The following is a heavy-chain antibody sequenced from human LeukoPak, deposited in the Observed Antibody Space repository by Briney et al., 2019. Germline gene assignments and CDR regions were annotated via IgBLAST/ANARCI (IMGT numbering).Heavy chain of an antibody. CDR2: IYYSGST. Sequence: PSETLSLACTVSGGSISSYYWSWIRQPPGKGLEWIGYIYYSGSTNYNPSLKSRVTISVDTSKNQFSLKLSSVIAADTAVYYCARGGVVVVPAAIPYNWFDPWGQGTLVTVSS. V-gene: IGHV4-59*01. J-gene: IGHJ5*02. CDR1: GGSISSYY. D-gene: IGHD2-2*01. CDR3: ARGGVVVVPAAIPYNWFDP.